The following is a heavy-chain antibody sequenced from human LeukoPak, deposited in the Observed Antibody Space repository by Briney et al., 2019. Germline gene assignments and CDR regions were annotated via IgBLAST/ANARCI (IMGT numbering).Heavy chain of an antibody. CDR2: IYYSGST. V-gene: IGHV4-30-4*01. J-gene: IGHJ3*02. D-gene: IGHD5-18*01. CDR1: GGSISSGDYY. Sequence: PSQTLSLTCTVSGGSISSGDYYWSWIRQPPGKGLEWIGYIYYSGSTNYNPSLKSRVTISVDTSKNQFSLKLSSVTAADTAVYYCARGERGYSYGLDAFDIWGQGTMVTVSS. CDR3: ARGERGYSYGLDAFDI.